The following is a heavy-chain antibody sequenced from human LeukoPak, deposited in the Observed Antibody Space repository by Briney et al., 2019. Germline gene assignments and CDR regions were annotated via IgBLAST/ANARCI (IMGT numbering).Heavy chain of an antibody. D-gene: IGHD3-3*01. Sequence: GASVKVSCKASGYTFTRYGISWVRQAPGQGLEWMGWISAYNGNTNYAQKLQGRVTMTTDTSTSTAYMELRSLRSDDMAVYYCARTWSGYYTDLFGFSAFERNWFDPWGQGTLVTVSS. CDR3: ARTWSGYYTDLFGFSAFERNWFDP. CDR1: GYTFTRYG. V-gene: IGHV1-18*03. CDR2: ISAYNGNT. J-gene: IGHJ5*02.